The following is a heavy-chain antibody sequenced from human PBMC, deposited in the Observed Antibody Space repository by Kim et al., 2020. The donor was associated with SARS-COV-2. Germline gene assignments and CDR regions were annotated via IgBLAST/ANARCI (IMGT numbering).Heavy chain of an antibody. V-gene: IGHV3-30*18. CDR1: GFTFSSYG. D-gene: IGHD2-2*01. J-gene: IGHJ2*01. CDR3: AKDLRKVPVRRWGWYFDL. Sequence: GGSLRLSCAASGFTFSSYGMHWVRQAPGKGLEWVAVISYDGSNKYYADSVKGRFTISRDNSKNTLYLQMNSLRAEDTAVYYCAKDLRKVPVRRWGWYFDLWGRGTLVTVSS. CDR2: ISYDGSNK.